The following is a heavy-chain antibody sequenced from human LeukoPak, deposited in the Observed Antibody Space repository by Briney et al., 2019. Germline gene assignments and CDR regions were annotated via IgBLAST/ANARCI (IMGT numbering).Heavy chain of an antibody. V-gene: IGHV4-59*08. CDR3: ARRPYYYDSSGYYVFDY. CDR1: GGSISSYY. CDR2: IYYSGST. J-gene: IGHJ4*02. D-gene: IGHD3-22*01. Sequence: PSETLSLTCTVSGGSISSYYWSWIRQPPGKGLEWIGYIYYSGSTNYNPSLKSRVTISVDTSKNQFSLKLSSVIAADTAVYYCARRPYYYDSSGYYVFDYWGQGTLVTVSS.